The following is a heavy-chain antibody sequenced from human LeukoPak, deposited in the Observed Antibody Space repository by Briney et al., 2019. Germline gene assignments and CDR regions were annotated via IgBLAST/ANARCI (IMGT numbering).Heavy chain of an antibody. CDR3: ARGRQLSSNWFDP. Sequence: ASVKVSCTASGYTFTGYYMHWVRQAPGQGLEWMGWINPNSGGTNCAQKFQGRVTMTRDTSISTAYMELSRLRSDDTAVYYCARGRQLSSNWFDPWGQGTLVTVSS. V-gene: IGHV1-2*02. CDR1: GYTFTGYY. CDR2: INPNSGGT. D-gene: IGHD3-3*02. J-gene: IGHJ5*02.